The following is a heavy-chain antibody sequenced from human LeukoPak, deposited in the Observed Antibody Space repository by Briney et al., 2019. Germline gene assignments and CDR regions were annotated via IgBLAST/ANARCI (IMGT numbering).Heavy chain of an antibody. D-gene: IGHD2-2*01. J-gene: IGHJ4*02. V-gene: IGHV3-23*01. CDR2: ISGSGGST. CDR3: ATGRTIVVVPAAMPDY. Sequence: GGSLRLSCVASGFSFSNYAINWVRQAPGKGLEWVSAISGSGGSTYYADSVKGRFTISRDNSKNTLYLQMNSLRAEDTAVYYCATGRTIVVVPAAMPDYWGQGTLVTVSS. CDR1: GFSFSNYA.